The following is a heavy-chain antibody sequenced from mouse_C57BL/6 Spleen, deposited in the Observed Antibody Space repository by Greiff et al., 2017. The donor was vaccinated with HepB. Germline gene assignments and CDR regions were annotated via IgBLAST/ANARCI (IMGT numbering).Heavy chain of an antibody. Sequence: EVQRVESGGGLVQPGGSLSLSCAASGFTFTDYYMSWVRQPPGKALEWLGFIRNKANGYTTEYSASVKGRFTISRDNSQSILYLQMNALRAEDSATYYCARYDYGSSYGMDYWGQGTSVTVSS. CDR3: ARYDYGSSYGMDY. V-gene: IGHV7-3*01. J-gene: IGHJ4*01. CDR2: IRNKANGYTT. D-gene: IGHD1-1*01. CDR1: GFTFTDYY.